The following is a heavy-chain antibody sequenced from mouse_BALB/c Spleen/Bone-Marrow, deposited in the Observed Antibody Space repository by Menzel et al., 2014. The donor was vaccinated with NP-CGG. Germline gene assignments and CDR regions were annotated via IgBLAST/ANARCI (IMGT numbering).Heavy chain of an antibody. J-gene: IGHJ3*01. Sequence: DVKLVESGAELVKPGASVKLSCTASGFNIKDTYMHWVKQRPEQGLEWIGRIDPANGNTKYDPKFQGKATITADTSSNTAYLQLSSLTSEDTAVYYCARWLPLAYWGQGTLVTVPA. D-gene: IGHD2-2*01. CDR2: IDPANGNT. CDR1: GFNIKDTY. CDR3: ARWLPLAY. V-gene: IGHV14-3*02.